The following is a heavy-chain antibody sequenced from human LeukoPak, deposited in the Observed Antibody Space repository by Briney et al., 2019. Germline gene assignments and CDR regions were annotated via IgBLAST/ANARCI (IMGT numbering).Heavy chain of an antibody. D-gene: IGHD4-17*01. CDR3: ARVGPSGDYGDSPYYFDY. V-gene: IGHV1-18*01. CDR2: ISAYNGNT. CDR1: GYTFTSYG. Sequence: ASVKVSCKASGYTFTSYGISWVRQAPGQGLEWMGWISAYNGNTNYAQKLQGRVTMTTDTSTSTAYMELRSLRSDDTAVYYCARVGPSGDYGDSPYYFDYWGQGTLVTVSS. J-gene: IGHJ4*02.